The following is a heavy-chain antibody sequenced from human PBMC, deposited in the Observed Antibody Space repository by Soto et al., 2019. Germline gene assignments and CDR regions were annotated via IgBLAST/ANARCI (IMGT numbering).Heavy chain of an antibody. CDR3: ARDNDRLQLGGNYYYMLDV. Sequence: QVQLVQSGAEMKEPGSSVKVSCKTSGGTFSSSAISWLRQAPGQGLEWMGGIIPLFRTPDYAQKFQGRVTIAADQSTSTAYMELSSLRSEDTAVYYCARDNDRLQLGGNYYYMLDVWAQGTTITVSS. CDR1: GGTFSSSA. V-gene: IGHV1-69*12. D-gene: IGHD4-4*01. CDR2: IIPLFRTP. J-gene: IGHJ6*02.